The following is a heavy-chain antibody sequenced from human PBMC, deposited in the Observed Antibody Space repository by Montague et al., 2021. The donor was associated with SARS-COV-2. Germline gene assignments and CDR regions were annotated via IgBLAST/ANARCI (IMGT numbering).Heavy chain of an antibody. D-gene: IGHD6-13*01. Sequence: SLRLSCAASGFTFSSYAMSLFRQAPGEGLEWVSGISDSGVYTYYSDSVKGRFTISRDNSKNTLYLQMNSLRAEDTAVYYCASHPGYSSSWWGQGTLVIVSS. CDR3: ASHPGYSSSW. CDR1: GFTFSSYA. V-gene: IGHV3-23*01. CDR2: ISDSGVYT. J-gene: IGHJ4*02.